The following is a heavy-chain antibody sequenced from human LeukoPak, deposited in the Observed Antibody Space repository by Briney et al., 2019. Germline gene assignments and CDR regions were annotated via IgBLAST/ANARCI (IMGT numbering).Heavy chain of an antibody. CDR2: INPIGGST. CDR3: ANSKWLQSPFDS. V-gene: IGHV1-46*01. Sequence: ASVKVSCKAYGDTFTNFYFHWVRQAPGQGLEWLGLINPIGGSTVYAERFQGRLTMTRDTSTRTVYMELSSLGSGDTAVYYCANSKWLQSPFDSWGQGTLVTVSS. J-gene: IGHJ4*02. CDR1: GDTFTNFY. D-gene: IGHD5-24*01.